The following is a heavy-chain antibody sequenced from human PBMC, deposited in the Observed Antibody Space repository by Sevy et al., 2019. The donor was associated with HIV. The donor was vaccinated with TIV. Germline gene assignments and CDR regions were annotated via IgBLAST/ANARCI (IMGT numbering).Heavy chain of an antibody. V-gene: IGHV3-9*03. J-gene: IGHJ4*02. Sequence: GGSLRLSCAASGFTFDNYAMHWVRQAPGNGLQWVSGISWNGKSIHYADSVKGRFTISRDNAKNSLYLQMNSLRPDDMALYYCVKDTTIDSSGYYPGGFDYWGQGTLVTVSS. D-gene: IGHD3-22*01. CDR1: GFTFDNYA. CDR2: ISWNGKSI. CDR3: VKDTTIDSSGYYPGGFDY.